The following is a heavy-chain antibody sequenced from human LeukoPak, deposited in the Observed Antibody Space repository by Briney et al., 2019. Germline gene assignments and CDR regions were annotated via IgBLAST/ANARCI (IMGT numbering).Heavy chain of an antibody. D-gene: IGHD3-3*02. V-gene: IGHV4-39*01. CDR2: IYYSGST. CDR1: GGSFGSSY. CDR3: ARHDHFWSGYYFFDY. Sequence: SETLSLTCGVYGGSFGSSYWGWIRQPPGKGLERIGSIYYSGSTYYNPSLKSRVTISVDTSKNQFSLKLSSVTAADTAVYYCARHDHFWSGYYFFDYWGQGTLVTVSS. J-gene: IGHJ4*02.